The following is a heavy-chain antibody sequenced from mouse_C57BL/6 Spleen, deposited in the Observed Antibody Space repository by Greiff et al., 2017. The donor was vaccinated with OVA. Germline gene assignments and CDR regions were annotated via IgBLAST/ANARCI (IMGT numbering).Heavy chain of an antibody. J-gene: IGHJ3*01. CDR2: IDPSDSYT. V-gene: IGHV1-69*01. CDR1: GYTFTSYW. CDR3: ARADDYAGFAY. D-gene: IGHD2-4*01. Sequence: QVQLQQPGAELVMPGASVKLSCKASGYTFTSYWMHWVKQRPGQGLEWIGEIDPSDSYTNYNQKFKGKSTLTVDKSSSTAYMQLSSLTSEDSAVYYSARADDYAGFAYWGQGTLVTVSA.